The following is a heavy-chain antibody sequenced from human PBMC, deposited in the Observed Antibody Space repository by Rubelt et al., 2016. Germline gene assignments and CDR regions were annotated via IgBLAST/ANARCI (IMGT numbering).Heavy chain of an antibody. Sequence: QVQLQQWGEGLLKPSETLSLTCAVYGGSFSGYYWSWIRQPPGKGLEWIGEINHSGSTNYNPSLKSRVTISVDTSKNQFPRKRSSVTAADTAVYYCARGVAAAGSSYYYGMDVWGQGTTVTV. CDR3: ARGVAAAGSSYYYGMDV. D-gene: IGHD6-13*01. CDR2: INHSGST. V-gene: IGHV4-34*02. CDR1: GGSFSGYY. J-gene: IGHJ6*02.